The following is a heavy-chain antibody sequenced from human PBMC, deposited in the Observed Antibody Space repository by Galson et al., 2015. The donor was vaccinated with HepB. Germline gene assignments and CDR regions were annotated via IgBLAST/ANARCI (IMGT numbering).Heavy chain of an antibody. CDR2: ISWNSGSI. J-gene: IGHJ6*03. D-gene: IGHD3-3*01. CDR3: ATPGNGYYTGYYYYYMDV. V-gene: IGHV3-9*01. Sequence: SLRLSCAASGFTFDDYAMHWVRQAPGKGLEWVSGISWNSGSIGYGDSVKGRFTISRDNAKNSLYLQMNSLRAEDTALYYCATPGNGYYTGYYYYYMDVWGKGTTVTVSS. CDR1: GFTFDDYA.